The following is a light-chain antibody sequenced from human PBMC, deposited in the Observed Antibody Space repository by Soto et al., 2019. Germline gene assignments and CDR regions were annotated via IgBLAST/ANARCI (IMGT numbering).Light chain of an antibody. CDR2: GNG. CDR3: QSYAKRLTAYV. CDR1: SSSIGAGYE. Sequence: QSLLTHPPSLSGAPGQRVTISCSGTSSSIGAGYEVHWYHQLPGTAPKLVVSGNGNRPSGVPDRLSASKSGTSASLAITGLQAEDEGHYYCQSYAKRLTAYVFGTGTKVTVL. V-gene: IGLV1-40*01. J-gene: IGLJ1*01.